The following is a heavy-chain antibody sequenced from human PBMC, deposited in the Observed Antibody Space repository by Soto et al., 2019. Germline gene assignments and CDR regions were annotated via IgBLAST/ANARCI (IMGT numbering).Heavy chain of an antibody. D-gene: IGHD4-17*01. CDR1: GFTFSSYA. CDR3: ARDRNGEYRPYYYGMVV. CDR2: ISYDGSNK. Sequence: QVQLVESGGGVVQPGRSLRLSCAASGFTFSSYAMHWVRQAPGKGLEWVAVISYDGSNKYYADSVKGRFTISRDNSKNTLYLQMNSLRAEDTAVYYCARDRNGEYRPYYYGMVVWGQGTTVTVSS. J-gene: IGHJ6*02. V-gene: IGHV3-30-3*01.